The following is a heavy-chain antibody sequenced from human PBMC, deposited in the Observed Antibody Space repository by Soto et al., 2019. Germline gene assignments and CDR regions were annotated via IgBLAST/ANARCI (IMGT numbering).Heavy chain of an antibody. J-gene: IGHJ4*02. CDR3: ASSLTVTSYFDY. CDR1: GGSISSSTYY. Sequence: SETLSLTCTVSGGSISSSTYYWGWIRQPPGKGLDWIGTIYYSGGTYYNPSLRSRVTISVDTSKNQFSLKLSSVTAADTAVYYCASSLTVTSYFDYWGQGTLVTVSS. CDR2: IYYSGGT. D-gene: IGHD4-4*01. V-gene: IGHV4-39*07.